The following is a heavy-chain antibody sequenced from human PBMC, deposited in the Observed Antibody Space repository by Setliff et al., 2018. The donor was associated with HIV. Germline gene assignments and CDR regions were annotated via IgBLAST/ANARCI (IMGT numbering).Heavy chain of an antibody. V-gene: IGHV1-46*01. J-gene: IGHJ3*02. CDR1: GYTFTSYY. Sequence: ASVKVSCKASGYTFTSYYMHWVRQAPGQGLEWMGIINPSGGSTSYAQKFQGRVTMTRDTSTSTVYMELSSLRSEDTAVYYCASEPPRSYCSGGSCPSFNAFDIWGQGTMVTVSS. CDR2: INPSGGST. CDR3: ASEPPRSYCSGGSCPSFNAFDI. D-gene: IGHD2-15*01.